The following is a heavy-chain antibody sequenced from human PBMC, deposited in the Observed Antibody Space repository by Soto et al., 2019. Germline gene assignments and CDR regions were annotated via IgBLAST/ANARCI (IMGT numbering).Heavy chain of an antibody. CDR1: GGSFRGYY. V-gene: IGHV4-34*01. CDR3: ARRRKGRTRGGMDV. D-gene: IGHD3-10*01. CDR2: INHSGST. J-gene: IGHJ6*02. Sequence: PSETLSLTCAVYGGSFRGYYWSWIRQPPGKGLEWIGEINHSGSTNYNPSLKSRVTISVDTSKNQFSLKLSSVTAADTAVYYCARRRKGRTRGGMDVWGQGTTVT.